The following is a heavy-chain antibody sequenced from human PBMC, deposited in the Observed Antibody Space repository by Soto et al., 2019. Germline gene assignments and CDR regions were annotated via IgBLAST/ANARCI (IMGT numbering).Heavy chain of an antibody. Sequence: EVQLVESGGGLVQPGGSLRLSCAASRFTFSSYEMNWVRQAPGKGLEYISYITSSGSTIYYADSVKGRFTVSRDNAKNSLSLQMNSLRAEDTAVFYCARGGCSLDVWGQGTTVTVSS. CDR2: ITSSGSTI. CDR3: ARGGCSLDV. V-gene: IGHV3-48*03. D-gene: IGHD2-8*01. CDR1: RFTFSSYE. J-gene: IGHJ6*02.